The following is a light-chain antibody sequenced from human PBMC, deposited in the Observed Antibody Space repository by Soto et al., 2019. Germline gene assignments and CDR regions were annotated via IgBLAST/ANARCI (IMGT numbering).Light chain of an antibody. Sequence: DIQMTQSPSSLSASVGDRITITCRASQGISNYLAWYQQRPGRVPKLLVYAASTLQSGVPSRFSGSGSGTDFTLTISSLQPEDVATYYCHKYSSGPETFGQGTKVEIK. CDR3: HKYSSGPET. V-gene: IGKV1-27*01. CDR1: QGISNY. J-gene: IGKJ1*01. CDR2: AAS.